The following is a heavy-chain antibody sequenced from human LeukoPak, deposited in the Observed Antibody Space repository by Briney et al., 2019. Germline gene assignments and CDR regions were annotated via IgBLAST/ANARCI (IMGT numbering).Heavy chain of an antibody. Sequence: GRSPRLSCAASGFNSNTYTMHWVRQAPGKGLEWVAVISYDGGDKFYADSVKGRFTISRDNAKNSLYLQMNSLRAEDTAVYYCAELGITMIGGVWGKGTTVTVSS. D-gene: IGHD3-10*02. CDR2: ISYDGGDK. CDR1: GFNSNTYT. J-gene: IGHJ6*04. CDR3: AELGITMIGGV. V-gene: IGHV3-30*04.